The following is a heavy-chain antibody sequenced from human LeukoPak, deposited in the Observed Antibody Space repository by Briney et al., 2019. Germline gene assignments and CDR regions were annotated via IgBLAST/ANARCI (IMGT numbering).Heavy chain of an antibody. Sequence: SQTLSLTFAISGDSVSSNSAAWNWIRQSPSRGLEWLGRTYYRSIWFNDFALSVKSRITINPDTSENQFSLQLNSVTLEDTAVYYCAKNYGDSNWFDPWGQGTLVTVSS. CDR3: AKNYGDSNWFDP. J-gene: IGHJ5*02. CDR1: GDSVSSNSAA. CDR2: TYYRSIWFN. V-gene: IGHV6-1*01. D-gene: IGHD4-17*01.